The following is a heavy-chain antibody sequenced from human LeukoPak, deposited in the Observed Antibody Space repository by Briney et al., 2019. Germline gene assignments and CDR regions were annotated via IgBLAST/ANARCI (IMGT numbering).Heavy chain of an antibody. CDR1: GFTFRTYW. D-gene: IGHD1-26*01. J-gene: IGHJ3*01. CDR3: ARWKMELQRNASDF. CDR2: INQDGSEE. V-gene: IGHV3-7*01. Sequence: GGSLRLPCAASGFTFRTYWMSWIRQAPGKGPEWVADINQDGSEEYYVQSVKGRFTVSRDNAQNAVFLQMTNLRADDTAVYYCARWKMELQRNASDFWGQGTVVTVSS.